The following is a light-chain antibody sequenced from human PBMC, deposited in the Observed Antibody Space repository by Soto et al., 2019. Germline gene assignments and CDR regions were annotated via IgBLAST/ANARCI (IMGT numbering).Light chain of an antibody. CDR1: QGIGFY. Sequence: IQLTQSPSSLSASVGDRVTITCRASQGIGFYLAWYQQKPGSAPQLLIYAASTLQSGVPSRFSGSGSGTKFTPTISGLQPEDFATYYCQHVNSYPPFTFGPGTTVDLK. CDR3: QHVNSYPPFT. CDR2: AAS. J-gene: IGKJ3*01. V-gene: IGKV1-9*01.